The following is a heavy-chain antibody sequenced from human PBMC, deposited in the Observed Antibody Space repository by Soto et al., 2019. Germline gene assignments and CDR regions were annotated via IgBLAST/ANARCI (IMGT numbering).Heavy chain of an antibody. CDR1: GDSVNSVGFH. CDR2: IYHGDST. J-gene: IGHJ4*02. CDR3: ARAPVGLDTISYFDY. V-gene: IGHV4-30-4*01. D-gene: IGHD3-3*01. Sequence: PSETLSLTCTVSGDSVNSVGFHWASLRRPPGNGLEWICYIYHGDSTYYRPSLESRMHMSLDATRNNYSLRLTSVTAASTAVYFCARAPVGLDTISYFDYWGQGKLVTVSS.